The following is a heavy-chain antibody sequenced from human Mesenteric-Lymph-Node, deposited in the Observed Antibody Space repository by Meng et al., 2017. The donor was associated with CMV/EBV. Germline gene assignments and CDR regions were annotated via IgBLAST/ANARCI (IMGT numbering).Heavy chain of an antibody. CDR1: GGSISSSSYY. D-gene: IGHD6-13*01. Sequence: SETLSLTCTVSGGSISSSSYYWGWIRQPPGKGLEWIGSIYYSGSTYYNPSLKSRVTISVDTSKNQFSLKLSSVTAADTAVYYCARSFHSFLIAAWFGPWGQGTLVTVSS. CDR3: ARSFHSFLIAAWFGP. J-gene: IGHJ5*02. CDR2: IYYSGST. V-gene: IGHV4-39*01.